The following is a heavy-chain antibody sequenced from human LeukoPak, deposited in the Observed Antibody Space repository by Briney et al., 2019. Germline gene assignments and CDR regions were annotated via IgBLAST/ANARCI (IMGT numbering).Heavy chain of an antibody. V-gene: IGHV3-74*01. CDR3: ARDRAPDY. CDR1: GFTLSSYW. J-gene: IGHJ4*02. Sequence: GGSLRLSCAASGFTLSSYWMHWVRQAPGKGLEWVSRTNTDGRSTSYADSVKGRFTMSRDNAKSTVYLQMNSLRAEDTAVYYCARDRAPDYWGQGTLVTVSS. CDR2: TNTDGRST.